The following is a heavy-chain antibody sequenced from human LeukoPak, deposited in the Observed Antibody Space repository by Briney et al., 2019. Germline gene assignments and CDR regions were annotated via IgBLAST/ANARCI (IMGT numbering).Heavy chain of an antibody. CDR1: RGTFSSYA. CDR3: ARGKVVVENWFDP. D-gene: IGHD2-2*01. J-gene: IGHJ5*02. Sequence: ASVTVSYMTSRGTFSSYANSWVRQAPGQGLEWMGRIIPIFGIANYAQKFQGRVTITADKSTSTAYMELSSLRSEDTAVYYCARGKVVVENWFDPWGQGTLVTVSS. CDR2: IIPIFGIA. V-gene: IGHV1-69*04.